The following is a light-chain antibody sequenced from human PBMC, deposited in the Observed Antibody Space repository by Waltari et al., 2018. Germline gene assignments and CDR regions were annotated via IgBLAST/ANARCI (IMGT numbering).Light chain of an antibody. V-gene: IGKV3-11*01. Sequence: EIVLTQSPATLSLSPGERATLSCRASQSVSSYLAWYQQKPGQAPRLLIYDASNRATGIPVRFSGSGSGTDFTLTISSLEPEDFAVYYCQQRSNWPPRYTFGQGTKLEIK. CDR1: QSVSSY. J-gene: IGKJ2*01. CDR2: DAS. CDR3: QQRSNWPPRYT.